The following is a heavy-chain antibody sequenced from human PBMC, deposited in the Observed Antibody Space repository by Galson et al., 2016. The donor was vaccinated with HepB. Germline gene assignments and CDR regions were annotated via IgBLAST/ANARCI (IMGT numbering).Heavy chain of an antibody. D-gene: IGHD5-12*01. J-gene: IGHJ4*02. CDR2: IIPVFGTA. V-gene: IGHV1-69*13. CDR3: VRGYSGYDYCFGY. Sequence: SVKVSCKAFGGTFSSFAISWVRQAPGQGLEWMAGIIPVFGTANYAQKFQGRVTITADESTRTAYMELNSLRSEDTAVYYCVRGYSGYDYCFGYWGQGTLVTVTS. CDR1: GGTFSSFA.